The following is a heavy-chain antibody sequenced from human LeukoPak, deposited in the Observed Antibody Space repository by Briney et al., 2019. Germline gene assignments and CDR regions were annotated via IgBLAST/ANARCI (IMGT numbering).Heavy chain of an antibody. Sequence: PSGGSLRLSCAASGFTFSSSAMSWVRQAPGKGLEWVSGINWNGGSTGYADSVKGRFTISRDNAKNSLYLQMNSLRAEDTALYYCAREGRRYYDSSGARPLDYWGQGTLVTVSS. J-gene: IGHJ4*02. CDR1: GFTFSSSA. CDR2: INWNGGST. CDR3: AREGRRYYDSSGARPLDY. D-gene: IGHD3-22*01. V-gene: IGHV3-20*04.